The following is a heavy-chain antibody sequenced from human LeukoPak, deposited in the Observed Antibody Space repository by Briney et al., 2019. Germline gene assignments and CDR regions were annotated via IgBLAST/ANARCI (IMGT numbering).Heavy chain of an antibody. J-gene: IGHJ6*02. CDR2: IIPILGIA. V-gene: IGHV1-69*04. CDR1: GGTFSSYA. CDR3: ARTPNRGPPTIHYYYYYGMDV. Sequence: SVKVSCKSSGGTFSSYAIIWVRQAPGQGLEWMGRIIPILGIANYAQKFQGRVTITADKSTSTAYMELSGLRSEDTAVYYCARTPNRGPPTIHYYYYYGMDVWGQGTTVTVSS. D-gene: IGHD1-14*01.